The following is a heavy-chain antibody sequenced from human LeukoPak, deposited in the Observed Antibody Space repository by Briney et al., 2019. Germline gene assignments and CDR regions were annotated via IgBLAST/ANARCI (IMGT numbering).Heavy chain of an antibody. V-gene: IGHV3-23*01. CDR1: GFTFSSYA. J-gene: IGHJ3*02. D-gene: IGHD3-22*01. Sequence: GGSLRLSCAASGFTFSSYAMSWVRQAPGKGLEWVSAVSGSGGSTYYADSVKGRFTISRDNSKNTLYLQMNSLRAEDTAVYYCATEGYYYDSSGYDAFDIWGQGTMVTVSS. CDR3: ATEGYYYDSSGYDAFDI. CDR2: VSGSGGST.